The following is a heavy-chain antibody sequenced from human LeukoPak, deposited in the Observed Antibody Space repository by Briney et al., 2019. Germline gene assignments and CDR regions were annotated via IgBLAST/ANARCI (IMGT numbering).Heavy chain of an antibody. D-gene: IGHD2-15*01. CDR1: GFTFSSYW. V-gene: IGHV3-7*01. Sequence: PGGSLRLSCAASGFTFSSYWMSWVRQAPGKGLEWVANIKPDGSAKYYVDSVKGRFTISRGNVKNSLSLQMNSLRAEDTAVYYCVRYCRGDTCYSEGLHWFHPWGQGTPVPLSP. CDR3: VRYCRGDTCYSEGLHWFHP. J-gene: IGHJ5*01. CDR2: IKPDGSAK.